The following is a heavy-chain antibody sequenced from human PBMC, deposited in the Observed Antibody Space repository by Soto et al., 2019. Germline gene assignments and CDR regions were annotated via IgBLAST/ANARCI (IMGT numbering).Heavy chain of an antibody. J-gene: IGHJ6*03. CDR2: INPVDSDT. CDR3: ARHPRGTIFGVVTPKRSYYYYMDV. D-gene: IGHD3-3*01. V-gene: IGHV5-51*01. CDR1: GYSFTSFW. Sequence: GESLKISCQGFGYSFTSFWIGWVRQMPGKGLEWMGIINPVDSDTRYSPSFQGQVTISADKSITTAYLQWSSLKASDTAMYYCARHPRGTIFGVVTPKRSYYYYMDVWGKGTTVTVSS.